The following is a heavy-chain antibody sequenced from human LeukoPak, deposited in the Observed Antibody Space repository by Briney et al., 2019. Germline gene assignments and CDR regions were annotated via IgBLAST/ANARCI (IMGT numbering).Heavy chain of an antibody. Sequence: GXALSLSCAASGFTFSSYSMNWVRRAPGKGLEWVSSISSSSSYIYYADSVKGRFTISRDNAKNSLYLQMNSLRAEDTAVYYCARLLTSLWGQGTLVTVSS. CDR2: ISSSSSYI. J-gene: IGHJ4*02. V-gene: IGHV3-21*01. CDR3: ARLLTSL. CDR1: GFTFSSYS.